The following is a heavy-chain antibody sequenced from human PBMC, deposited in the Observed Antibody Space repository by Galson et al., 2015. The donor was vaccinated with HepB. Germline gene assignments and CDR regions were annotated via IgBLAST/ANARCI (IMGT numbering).Heavy chain of an antibody. Sequence: LRLSCAASGFTFSNAWMNWVRQAPGKGLEWVSYISSSSSTIYYADSVKGRFTISRDNAKNSLYLQMNSLRDEDTAVYYCARDAGYYYDSSGYDKPTRHDTGFDYWGQGTLVTVSS. V-gene: IGHV3-48*02. J-gene: IGHJ4*02. CDR2: ISSSSSTI. CDR1: GFTFSNAW. CDR3: ARDAGYYYDSSGYDKPTRHDTGFDY. D-gene: IGHD3-22*01.